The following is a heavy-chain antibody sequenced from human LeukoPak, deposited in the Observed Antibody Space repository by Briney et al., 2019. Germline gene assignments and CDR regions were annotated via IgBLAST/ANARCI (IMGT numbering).Heavy chain of an antibody. CDR3: ARDPKDIVVVPAAIGQRGEDY. CDR1: GFTFSSYS. J-gene: IGHJ4*02. Sequence: GGSLRLSCAASGFTFSSYSMNWVRQAPGKGLEWVSSISSSSSYIYYADSVKGRFTISRDNAKNSLYLQMNSLRAGDTAVYYCARDPKDIVVVPAAIGQRGEDYWGQGTLVTVSS. D-gene: IGHD2-2*01. V-gene: IGHV3-21*01. CDR2: ISSSSSYI.